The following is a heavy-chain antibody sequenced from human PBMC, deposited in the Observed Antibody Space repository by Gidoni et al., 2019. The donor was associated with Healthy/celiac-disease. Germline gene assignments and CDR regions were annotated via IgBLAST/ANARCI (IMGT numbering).Heavy chain of an antibody. CDR1: GFTFSSSW. D-gene: IGHD5-12*01. J-gene: IGHJ6*02. CDR3: ARDGYNPYYYYYYGMDV. Sequence: EVQLVESGGGLVQPGGSLRLSCAASGFTFSSSWMSWVRQAPGKGLEWVANIKQDGSEKYYVDSVKGRFTISRDNAKNSLYLQMNSLRAEDTAVYYCARDGYNPYYYYYYGMDVWGQGTTVTVSS. CDR2: IKQDGSEK. V-gene: IGHV3-7*01.